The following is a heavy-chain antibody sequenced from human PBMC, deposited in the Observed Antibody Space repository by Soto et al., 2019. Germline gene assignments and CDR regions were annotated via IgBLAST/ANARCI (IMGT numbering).Heavy chain of an antibody. CDR2: IRSKAYGGTT. D-gene: IGHD6-13*01. Sequence: GGSLRLSCTASGFTFGDYAMSWFRQAPGKGLEWVGFIRSKAYGGTTEYAASVKGRFTISRDDSKSIAYLQMNSLKTEDTAVYYCTRDSGSSWRFYWFDPWGQGTLVTVSS. CDR1: GFTFGDYA. J-gene: IGHJ5*02. CDR3: TRDSGSSWRFYWFDP. V-gene: IGHV3-49*03.